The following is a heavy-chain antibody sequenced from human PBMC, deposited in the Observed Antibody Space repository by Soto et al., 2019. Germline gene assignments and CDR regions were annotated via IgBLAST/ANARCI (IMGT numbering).Heavy chain of an antibody. J-gene: IGHJ5*01. Sequence: PSETLSLTCAVYGGSFSGHSWTWIRQSPGKGLEWIGDINHSGRVNYSPSLKSRVTISLDTSKNQFSLTLSAVTAADTAMYYCSTRPYDTTGSYQFDPWGQGTLVMVSA. CDR3: STRPYDTTGSYQFDP. CDR1: GGSFSGHS. V-gene: IGHV4-34*01. D-gene: IGHD3-22*01. CDR2: INHSGRV.